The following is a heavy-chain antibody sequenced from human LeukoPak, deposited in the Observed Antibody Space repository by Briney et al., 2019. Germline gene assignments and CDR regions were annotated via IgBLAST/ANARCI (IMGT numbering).Heavy chain of an antibody. CDR1: GYTFTSYG. V-gene: IGHV1-18*01. D-gene: IGHD2-2*01. CDR2: ISAYIGNT. J-gene: IGHJ6*02. CDR3: ARDIVVVPAAKGGYYYYGMDV. Sequence: ASVQVSCKASGYTFTSYGISWVRQAPGQGLEWMGWISAYIGNTNYAQKLQSRVTMTTDTSTSTAYMELRSLRSDDTAVYYCARDIVVVPAAKGGYYYYGMDVWGQGTTVTVSS.